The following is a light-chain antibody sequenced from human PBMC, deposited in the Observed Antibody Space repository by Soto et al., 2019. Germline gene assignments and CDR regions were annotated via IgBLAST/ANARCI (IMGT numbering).Light chain of an antibody. J-gene: IGKJ1*01. CDR2: DAS. V-gene: IGKV1-5*01. CDR3: HQYNGYLWT. CDR1: QTVVGW. Sequence: DIQMTQSPSTVSASVGDRVTITCRASQTVVGWLAWYQQKPGKAPKLLIYDASNLEGGVPPRFSGSGSGTDFTLTISSLQPDDFATYYCHQYNGYLWTFGQGTKVDIK.